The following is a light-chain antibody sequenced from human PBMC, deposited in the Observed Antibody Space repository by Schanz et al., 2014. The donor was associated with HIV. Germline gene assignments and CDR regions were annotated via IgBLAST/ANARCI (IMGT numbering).Light chain of an antibody. J-gene: IGLJ3*02. CDR2: EVT. Sequence: QSVLTQPPSVSAAPGQKVTISCTGTSSDVGSYNLVSWYQQHPGKAPKLMIYEVTKRPSGVPDRFSGSKSGNTASLTISGLQAEDEADYYCCSYTTTNTWLFGGGTKLTVL. CDR1: SSDVGSYNL. V-gene: IGLV2-14*02. CDR3: CSYTTTNTWL.